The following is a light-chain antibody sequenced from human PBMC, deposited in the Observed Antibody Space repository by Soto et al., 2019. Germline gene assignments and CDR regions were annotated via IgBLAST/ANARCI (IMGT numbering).Light chain of an antibody. V-gene: IGLV7-46*01. J-gene: IGLJ3*02. CDR2: DTS. Sequence: QAVVTPEPALTVSPGGTVTLTCGSSTGAVTSGHYPYWFQQKPGQAPRTLIYDTSNKHSWTPARFSGSLLGGKAALTLSGAQPEDEAEYYCWLSYSGVRAGVFGGGTKVTVL. CDR1: TGAVTSGHY. CDR3: WLSYSGVRAGV.